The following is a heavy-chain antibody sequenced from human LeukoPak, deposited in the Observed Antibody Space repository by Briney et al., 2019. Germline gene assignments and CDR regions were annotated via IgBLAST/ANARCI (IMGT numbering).Heavy chain of an antibody. V-gene: IGHV3-9*01. CDR3: AKGGLRLYFGQFHY. Sequence: GGSLRLSCAASGFTFENYAMHWVRKVPGKGLEWVSGISWSGGIIGYADSVKGRFTISRDSAKNSLYLQMNSLRVEDTALYYCAKGGLRLYFGQFHYWGQGTLVTVSS. CDR1: GFTFENYA. D-gene: IGHD3-10*01. J-gene: IGHJ4*02. CDR2: ISWSGGII.